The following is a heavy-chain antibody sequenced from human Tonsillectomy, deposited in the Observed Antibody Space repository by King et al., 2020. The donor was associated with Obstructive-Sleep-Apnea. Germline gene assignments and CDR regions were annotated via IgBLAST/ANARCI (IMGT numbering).Heavy chain of an antibody. Sequence: VQLVESGGGLVQPGGSLRLSCAASRFPFSTSWMSWVRRPPGKGLEWVANINDDGSEKYYVDSVKGRFTIPRDNAKNSLYLQMNSLRVDDTAVYYCAGPIYRGKLDPWGQGTLVTVSS. J-gene: IGHJ5*02. V-gene: IGHV3-7*01. D-gene: IGHD5-12*01. CDR2: INDDGSEK. CDR1: RFPFSTSW. CDR3: AGPIYRGKLDP.